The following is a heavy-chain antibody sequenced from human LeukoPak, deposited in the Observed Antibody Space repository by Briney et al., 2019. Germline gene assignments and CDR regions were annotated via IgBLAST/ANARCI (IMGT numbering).Heavy chain of an antibody. CDR1: GGSISSYY. CDR3: ARDRLYYGSGSYSLFDY. CDR2: IYTSGST. J-gene: IGHJ4*02. Sequence: PSETLSLTCTVSGGSISSYYWSWIRQPAGKGLEWIGRIYTSGSTNYNPSLKSRVTMSVDTSKNQFSPKLSSVTAADTAVYYCARDRLYYGSGSYSLFDYWGQGTLVTVSS. V-gene: IGHV4-4*07. D-gene: IGHD3-10*01.